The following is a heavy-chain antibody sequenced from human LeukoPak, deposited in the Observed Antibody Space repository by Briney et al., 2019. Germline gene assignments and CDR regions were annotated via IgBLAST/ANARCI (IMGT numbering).Heavy chain of an antibody. CDR3: ARDRTYYSY. V-gene: IGHV4-59*01. Sequence: SETLSLTCTVSGGSISSYYWSWIRQPPGKGLEWIGYIYYSGSTSYNPSLKSRVTISVDTSKNQFSLKLSSVTAADTAVYYCARDRTYYSYWGQGTLVTVSS. CDR1: GGSISSYY. D-gene: IGHD3-16*01. CDR2: IYYSGST. J-gene: IGHJ4*02.